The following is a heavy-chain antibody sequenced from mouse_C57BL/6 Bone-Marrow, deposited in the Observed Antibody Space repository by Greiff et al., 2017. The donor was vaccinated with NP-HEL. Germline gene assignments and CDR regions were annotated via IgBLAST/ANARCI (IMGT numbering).Heavy chain of an antibody. V-gene: IGHV14-2*01. CDR1: GFNIKDYY. Sequence: EVQLQQSGAELVKPGDSVKLSCTASGFNIKDYYMHWVKQRTEQGLEWIGRIDPEDGETKYAPKFQGKATITADTSSNTAYLQLSSLTSEDTAVYYCARDGYPLWLRRRGYAMDYWGQGTSVTVSS. CDR3: ARDGYPLWLRRRGYAMDY. J-gene: IGHJ4*01. D-gene: IGHD2-2*01. CDR2: IDPEDGET.